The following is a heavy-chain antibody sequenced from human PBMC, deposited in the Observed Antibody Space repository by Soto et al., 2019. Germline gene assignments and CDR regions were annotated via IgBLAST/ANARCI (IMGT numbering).Heavy chain of an antibody. J-gene: IGHJ3*02. CDR2: IIPIFGTA. CDR3: SRAGYGLPHAFDI. V-gene: IGHV1-69*06. D-gene: IGHD5-18*01. Sequence: QVQLVQSGAEVKKPGSSVKVSCKASGGTFSSYAISWVRQAPGQGLEWMGGIIPIFGTANYAQKFQGRVTITAEKSTSTAYMELRSLRSEDTAVYYCSRAGYGLPHAFDIWGQGTMVTVSS. CDR1: GGTFSSYA.